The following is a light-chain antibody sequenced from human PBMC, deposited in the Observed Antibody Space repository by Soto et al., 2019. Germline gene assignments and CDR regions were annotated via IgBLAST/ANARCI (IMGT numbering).Light chain of an antibody. CDR3: QQTYSNPIT. V-gene: IGKV1-39*01. CDR2: ATS. CDR1: QSISSY. Sequence: DIQMTQSPSSLSASVGDRVTSTCRASQSISSYLNWFQQTKGKAPRILIYATSSMQSGVPSRFSGSGSGTDFTLTISSLQPEDFETYSCQQTYSNPITFGQGTRLEIK. J-gene: IGKJ5*01.